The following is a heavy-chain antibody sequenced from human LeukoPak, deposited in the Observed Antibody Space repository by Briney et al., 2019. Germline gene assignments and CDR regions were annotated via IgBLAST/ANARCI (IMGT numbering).Heavy chain of an antibody. J-gene: IGHJ4*02. CDR1: GGSISSYY. D-gene: IGHD3-10*01. CDR3: ARGVRGDY. CDR2: IYYSGST. V-gene: IGHV4-59*12. Sequence: SETLSLTCTVSGGSISSYYWSWTRQPPGKGLEWIGYIYYSGSTNYNPSLKSRVTISVDTSKNQFSLKLSSVTAADTAVYYCARGVRGDYWGQGTLVTVSS.